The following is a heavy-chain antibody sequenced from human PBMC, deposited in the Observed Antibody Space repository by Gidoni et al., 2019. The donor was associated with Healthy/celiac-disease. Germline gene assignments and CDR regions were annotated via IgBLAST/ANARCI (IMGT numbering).Heavy chain of an antibody. Sequence: EVQLLESGGGLVQPGGSLRLSCAASGFTFSSYAMSWVRQAPGKGLEWVSAIRGSGGSTYYADSVKGRFTISRDNSKNTLYLQMNSLRAEDTAVYYCAKDVHGSGSYYKDYWGQGTLVTVSS. D-gene: IGHD3-10*01. CDR3: AKDVHGSGSYYKDY. CDR1: GFTFSSYA. CDR2: IRGSGGST. J-gene: IGHJ4*02. V-gene: IGHV3-23*01.